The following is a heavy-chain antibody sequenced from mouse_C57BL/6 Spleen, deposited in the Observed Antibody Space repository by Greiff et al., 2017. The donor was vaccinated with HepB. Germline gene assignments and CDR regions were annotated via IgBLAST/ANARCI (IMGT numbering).Heavy chain of an antibody. CDR2: IHPNSGST. D-gene: IGHD4-1*01. J-gene: IGHJ3*01. CDR1: GYTFTSYW. CDR3: ASLGRGGAY. Sequence: QVQLKQPGAELVKPGASVKLSCKASGYTFTSYWMHWVKQRPGQGLEWIGMIHPNSGSTNYNEKFKSKATLTVDKSSSTAYMQLSSLTSEDSAVYYCASLGRGGAYWGQGTLVTVSA. V-gene: IGHV1-64*01.